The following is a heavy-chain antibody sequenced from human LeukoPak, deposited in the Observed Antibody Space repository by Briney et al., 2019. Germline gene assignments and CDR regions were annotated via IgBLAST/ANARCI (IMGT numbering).Heavy chain of an antibody. Sequence: SETLSLTCTVSGGXISSYFCSRIRQPPGKGLEWIGYIYYSGSTNYNPSLKSRVTISVDTSKNQFSLKLSSVTAADTAVYYCAKDSSGFVYWGQGTLVTVSS. V-gene: IGHV4-59*01. CDR1: GGXISSYF. CDR2: IYYSGST. D-gene: IGHD6-19*01. J-gene: IGHJ4*02. CDR3: AKDSSGFVY.